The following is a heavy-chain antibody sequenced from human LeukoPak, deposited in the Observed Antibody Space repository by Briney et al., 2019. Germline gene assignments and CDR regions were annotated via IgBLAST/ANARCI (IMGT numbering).Heavy chain of an antibody. D-gene: IGHD2-8*01. CDR1: RVTFSSYA. Sequence: GGSLRLSCAASRVTFSSYAMSWVRQAPGKGLEWVSAISGSGGVTDYADSVKGRVTISRDNSNNTLYLQMNSLRAEDTAVYYCAKDPGCTSGVCYTFFDYWGQGTLVTVSS. CDR2: ISGSGGVT. CDR3: AKDPGCTSGVCYTFFDY. V-gene: IGHV3-23*01. J-gene: IGHJ4*02.